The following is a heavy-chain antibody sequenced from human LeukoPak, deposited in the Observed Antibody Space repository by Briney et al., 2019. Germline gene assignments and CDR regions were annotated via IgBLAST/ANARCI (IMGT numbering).Heavy chain of an antibody. D-gene: IGHD4/OR15-4a*01. CDR1: GFTVSSNS. V-gene: IGHV3-53*01. J-gene: IGHJ4*02. CDR3: ARRAGAYSHPYDY. Sequence: GGSLRHSCTVSGFTVSSNSRSWVRQAPGKGLEWVSFIYSDNTHYSDSVKGRFTISRDNSKNTLYLQMNSLRAEDTAVYYCARRAGAYSHPYDYWGQGTLVTVSS. CDR2: IYSDNT.